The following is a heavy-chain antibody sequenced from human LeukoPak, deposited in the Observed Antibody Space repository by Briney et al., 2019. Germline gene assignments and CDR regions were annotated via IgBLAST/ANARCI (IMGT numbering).Heavy chain of an antibody. D-gene: IGHD3-10*01. CDR1: GGTFSSYA. CDR3: ARTESATLWSQIDY. Sequence: SVKVSCKASGGTFSSYAISWVRQAPGQGLEWMGRIIPIFGTANYAQTFQGRVTITTDESASTAYMELSSLRSEDTAVYYCARTESATLWSQIDYWGQGTLVTVSS. J-gene: IGHJ4*02. CDR2: IIPIFGTA. V-gene: IGHV1-69*05.